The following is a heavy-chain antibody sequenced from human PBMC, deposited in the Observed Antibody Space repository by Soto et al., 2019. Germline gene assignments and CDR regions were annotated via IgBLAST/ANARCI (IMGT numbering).Heavy chain of an antibody. J-gene: IGHJ3*02. CDR2: IYWDDDK. V-gene: IGHV2-5*02. CDR3: AHTGRSFFDWSEGTFDI. D-gene: IGHD3-9*01. Sequence: SGPTLVNPTQTLTLTCTFSGFSLSTTGVGVGWIRQPPGKALEWLALIYWDDDKRYSPSLKTRLTITKDTSKNQVVLTMTNMDPVDTATYYCAHTGRSFFDWSEGTFDIWGQGTMVTVSS. CDR1: GFSLSTTGVG.